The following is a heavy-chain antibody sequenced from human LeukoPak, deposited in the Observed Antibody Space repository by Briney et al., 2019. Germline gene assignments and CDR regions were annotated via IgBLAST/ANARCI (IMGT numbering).Heavy chain of an antibody. V-gene: IGHV3-21*01. D-gene: IGHD6-6*01. Sequence: GGSLRLSCAASGFTFSSYAMSWVRQAPGKGLEWVSSISSSSSYIYYADSVKGRFTISRDNAKNSLYLQMNSLRAEDTAVYYCAREYSSYGEYYFDYWGQGTLVTVSS. CDR1: GFTFSSYA. J-gene: IGHJ4*02. CDR2: ISSSSSYI. CDR3: AREYSSYGEYYFDY.